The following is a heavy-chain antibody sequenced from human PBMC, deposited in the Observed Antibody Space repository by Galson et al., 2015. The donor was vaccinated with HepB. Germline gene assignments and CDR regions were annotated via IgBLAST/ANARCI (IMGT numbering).Heavy chain of an antibody. D-gene: IGHD3-22*01. Sequence: SLRLSCAASGFTFSSYAMHWVRQAPGKGLEWVAVVSSDGSNKYYADSVKGRFTISRDNSKNTLYLQMNSLRAEDTAVYFCARNYYDSSGYYWDIAYWGQGTLVTVSS. CDR1: GFTFSSYA. V-gene: IGHV3-30-3*01. J-gene: IGHJ4*02. CDR2: VSSDGSNK. CDR3: ARNYYDSSGYYWDIAY.